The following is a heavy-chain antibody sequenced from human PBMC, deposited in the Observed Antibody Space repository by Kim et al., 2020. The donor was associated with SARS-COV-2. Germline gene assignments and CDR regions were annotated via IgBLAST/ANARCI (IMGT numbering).Heavy chain of an antibody. CDR2: INWNSGGI. CDR1: GFNFDDYA. Sequence: GGSLRLSCVASGFNFDDYAMHWVRQAPGNGLEWVSGINWNSGGIDYADSVKGRFTISRDNAKNSLFLQMNNLRPEDTALYYCAKDRGSGSSTKRGFDYWGQGTLVTVSS. CDR3: AKDRGSGSSTKRGFDY. D-gene: IGHD3-10*01. J-gene: IGHJ4*02. V-gene: IGHV3-9*01.